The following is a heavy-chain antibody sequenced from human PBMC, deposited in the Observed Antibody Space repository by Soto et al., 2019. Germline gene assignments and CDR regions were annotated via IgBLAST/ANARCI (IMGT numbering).Heavy chain of an antibody. CDR2: IIPIFGTA. D-gene: IGHD4-17*01. V-gene: IGHV1-69*01. Sequence: QVQLVQSGAEVKKPGSSVKVSCKASGGTFSSYAISWVRQAPGQGLEWMGGIIPIFGTANYVQKFQGRVTITADESTSTAYMELSSLRSEDTAVYYCASGTHPIRIYGDYRYFDYWGQGTLVNFSS. CDR3: ASGTHPIRIYGDYRYFDY. J-gene: IGHJ4*02. CDR1: GGTFSSYA.